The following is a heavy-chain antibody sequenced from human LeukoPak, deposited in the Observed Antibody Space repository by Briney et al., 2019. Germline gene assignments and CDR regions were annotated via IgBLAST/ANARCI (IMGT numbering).Heavy chain of an antibody. CDR2: ISADGGST. J-gene: IGHJ4*02. CDR3: AKESGKFDY. Sequence: GGSLRLSCAASGFAFDDYAMHWVRQAPGKGLEWVSLISADGGSTFSADSVKGRFSISRDNSKNSLYLQMNSLRSEDTAMYYCAKESGKFDYWGQGTLVAVSS. V-gene: IGHV3-43*02. CDR1: GFAFDDYA.